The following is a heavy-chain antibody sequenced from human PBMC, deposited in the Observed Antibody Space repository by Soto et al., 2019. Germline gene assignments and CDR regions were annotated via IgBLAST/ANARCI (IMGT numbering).Heavy chain of an antibody. CDR1: GFTFSSYA. V-gene: IGHV3-23*01. CDR2: ISGSGGST. D-gene: IGHD2-8*01. J-gene: IGHJ6*02. Sequence: GGSLRLSCAASGFTFSSYAMSWVRQAPGKGLEWVSAISGSGGSTYYADSVKGRFTISRDNSKNTLYLQMNSLRAEDTAVYYCAKSSTRYCTNGVCYYYYGVDAWGQGTTVTVSS. CDR3: AKSSTRYCTNGVCYYYYGVDA.